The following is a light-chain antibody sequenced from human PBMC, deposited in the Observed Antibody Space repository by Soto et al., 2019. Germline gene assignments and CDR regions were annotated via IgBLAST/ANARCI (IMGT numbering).Light chain of an antibody. V-gene: IGLV4-69*01. Sequence: QSVLTQSPSASASLGASVKLTCTLSSGHSSYAIAWHQQQPEKGPRYLMKLNSDGSHSKGDGIPDRFSGSSSGAERYLTISSLQSEDEADYYCQTLGTGIVVFGGGTQVTVL. CDR1: SGHSSYA. J-gene: IGLJ2*01. CDR3: QTLGTGIVV. CDR2: LNSDGSH.